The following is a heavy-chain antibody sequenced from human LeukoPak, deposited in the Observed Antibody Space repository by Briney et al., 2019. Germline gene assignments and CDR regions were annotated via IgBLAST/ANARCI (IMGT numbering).Heavy chain of an antibody. D-gene: IGHD2-15*01. V-gene: IGHV4-4*07. CDR2: IYTSGST. J-gene: IGHJ4*02. CDR3: AREIGYCSGGSCYLDY. CDR1: GGSISSYY. Sequence: PSETLSLTCTVSGGSISSYYWTWIRQPAGKGLEWIGRIYTSGSTNYNPSLKSRVTISVDTSKNQFSLKLSSVTAADTAVYYCAREIGYCSGGSCYLDYWGQGTLVTVSS.